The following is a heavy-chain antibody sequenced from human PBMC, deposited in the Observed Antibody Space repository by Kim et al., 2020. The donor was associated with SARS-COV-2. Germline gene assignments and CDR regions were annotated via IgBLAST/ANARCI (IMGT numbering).Heavy chain of an antibody. V-gene: IGHV3-21*06. Sequence: GGSLRLSCEASGFIFGRYTMNWVRQAPGKGLEWVSSLSSNSAYVYYADSLAGRLSISRDNARDTLFLQMDRLRAEDTGVYYCVREARYSGLSSGDYYDYWGKGTLVTVSS. CDR3: VREARYSGLSSGDYYDY. CDR1: GFIFGRYT. J-gene: IGHJ4*01. CDR2: LSSNSAYV. D-gene: IGHD6-19*01.